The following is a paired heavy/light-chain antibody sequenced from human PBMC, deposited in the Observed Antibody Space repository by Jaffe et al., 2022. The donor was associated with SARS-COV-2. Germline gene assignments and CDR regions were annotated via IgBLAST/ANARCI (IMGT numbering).Light chain of an antibody. CDR3: QQYLTPPLT. CDR2: WAS. Sequence: DIVMTQSPDSLAVSLGERATINCKSSQSILYSSNNKHCLAWFQQRPGQPPRLLIYWASIRESGVPDRFSGSGSGTDFTLTISSLQAEDVAVYYCQQYLTPPLTFGGGTKVEIK. V-gene: IGKV4-1*01. J-gene: IGKJ4*01. CDR1: QSILYSSNNKHC.
Heavy chain of an antibody. CDR3: TIYDSGGSFKY. V-gene: IGHV3-73*01. D-gene: IGHD3-22*01. J-gene: IGHJ4*02. Sequence: EVQLAESGGGLVQPGGSLKLSCAASGFTFSASSVHWVRQASGKGLEWVGRIKSKTDNYATAYAASVNGRSTISRDDSKNTGYLQMNSLKNEDTAVYYCTIYDSGGSFKYWGQGTLVTVSS. CDR1: GFTFSASS. CDR2: IKSKTDNYAT.